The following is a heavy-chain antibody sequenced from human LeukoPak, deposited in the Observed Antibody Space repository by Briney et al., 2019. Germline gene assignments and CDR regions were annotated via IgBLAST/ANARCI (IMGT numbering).Heavy chain of an antibody. J-gene: IGHJ4*02. CDR3: ARTYSSSWYGWGGACYFDY. D-gene: IGHD6-13*01. CDR2: INPNSGGT. V-gene: IGHV1-2*02. CDR1: GYTFTGYY. Sequence: GASVKVSCKASGYTFTGYYMHWVRQAPGQGLEWMGWINPNSGGTNYAQKFQGRVTMTRDTSISTAYMELSRLRSDDTAVYYCARTYSSSWYGWGGACYFDYWGQGTLVTVSS.